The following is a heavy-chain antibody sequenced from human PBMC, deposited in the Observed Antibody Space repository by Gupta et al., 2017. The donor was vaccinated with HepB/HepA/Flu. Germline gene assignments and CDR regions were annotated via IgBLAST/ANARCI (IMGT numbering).Heavy chain of an antibody. V-gene: IGHV1-69*01. CDR2: IIPIFGTA. J-gene: IGHJ3*02. CDR3: AAGTDGSGLVGSVDDAFDI. Sequence: QVQLVQSGAEVKKPGSSVKVSCKASGGTFSSYAISWVRQAPGQGLEWMGGIIPIFGTANYAQKFQGRVTITADESTSTAYMELSSLRSEDTAVYYCAAGTDGSGLVGSVDDAFDIWGQGTMVTVSS. D-gene: IGHD3-10*01. CDR1: GGTFSSYA.